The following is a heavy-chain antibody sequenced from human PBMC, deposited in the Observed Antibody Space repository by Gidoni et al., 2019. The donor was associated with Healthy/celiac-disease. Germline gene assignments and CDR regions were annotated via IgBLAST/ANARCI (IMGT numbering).Heavy chain of an antibody. CDR1: GLAFSSYR. CDR2: IHSDGSST. V-gene: IGHV3-74*01. Sequence: EVQLVECGGGFVQPGGSMRLYWAAAGLAFSSYRMHWVRQAPGKGMVWVTRIHSDGSSTSYADYVKVRFTNSRDNAKNTLYLRMNSLRAEDTAVYYCARDGIAVAGPSYDGIDFWGQGTTVTVSS. CDR3: ARDGIAVAGPSYDGIDF. J-gene: IGHJ6*02. D-gene: IGHD6-19*01.